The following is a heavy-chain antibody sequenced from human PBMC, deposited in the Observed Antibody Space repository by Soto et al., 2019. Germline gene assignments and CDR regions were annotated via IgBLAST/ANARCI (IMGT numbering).Heavy chain of an antibody. D-gene: IGHD4-17*01. CDR2: IAANGGAA. CDR3: GKDPNGDYVGAFDI. J-gene: IGHJ3*02. Sequence: EVQLLKSGGGLVQPGESLRLSCAASGFTFSNYAMSWVRQAPGKGPEWVAGIAANGGAAYLADSVKGRFTISRDNSKNTLYLQMNSLRPDDTALYYCGKDPNGDYVGAFDICGQGTMVTVSS. V-gene: IGHV3-23*01. CDR1: GFTFSNYA.